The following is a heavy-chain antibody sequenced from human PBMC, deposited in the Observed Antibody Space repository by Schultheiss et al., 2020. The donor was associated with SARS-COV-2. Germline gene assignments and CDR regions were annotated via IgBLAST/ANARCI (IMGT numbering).Heavy chain of an antibody. Sequence: GGSLRLSCAASGFTFSGSAMHWVRQASGKGLEWVGRIRSKANSYATAYAASVKGRFTISRDDSKNTAYLQMNSLKTEDTAVYYCARELDDYYYGMDVWGQGTTVTVSS. CDR3: ARELDDYYYGMDV. V-gene: IGHV3-73*01. CDR1: GFTFSGSA. CDR2: IRSKANSYAT. J-gene: IGHJ6*02. D-gene: IGHD6-13*01.